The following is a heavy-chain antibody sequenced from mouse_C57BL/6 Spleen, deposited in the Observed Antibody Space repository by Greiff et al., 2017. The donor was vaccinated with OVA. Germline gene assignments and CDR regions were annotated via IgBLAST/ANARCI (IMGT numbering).Heavy chain of an antibody. Sequence: EVQLQESGPGLVKPSQSLSLTCSVTGYSITSGYYWNWIRQFPGNKLEWMGYISYDGSNNYNPSLKNRISITRDTSKNQFFLKLNSVTTEDTATYYCARTSGYFDVWGTGTTGTVSS. J-gene: IGHJ1*03. V-gene: IGHV3-6*01. CDR3: ARTSGYFDV. CDR2: ISYDGSN. D-gene: IGHD3-2*02. CDR1: GYSITSGYY.